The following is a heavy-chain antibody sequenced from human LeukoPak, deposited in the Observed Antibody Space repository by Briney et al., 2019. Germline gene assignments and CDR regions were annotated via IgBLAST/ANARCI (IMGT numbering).Heavy chain of an antibody. V-gene: IGHV4-4*09. CDR2: IYTSGST. CDR1: GGSISSYY. J-gene: IGHJ4*02. Sequence: PSETLSLTCTVSGGSISSYYWSWIRQPPGKGLEWIGYIYTSGSTNYNPSLKSRVTISVDTSKNQFSLKLSSVTAADTAVYYCAGHPGIVGAFDYWGQGTLVTVSS. CDR3: AGHPGIVGAFDY. D-gene: IGHD1-26*01.